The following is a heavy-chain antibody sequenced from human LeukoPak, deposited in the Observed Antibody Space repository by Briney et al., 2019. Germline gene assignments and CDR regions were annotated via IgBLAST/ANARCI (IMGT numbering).Heavy chain of an antibody. J-gene: IGHJ4*02. CDR1: GFTFSSYA. V-gene: IGHV3-23*01. Sequence: GGSLRLSCAASGFTFSSYAMNWVRQAPGKGLEWVSGISGSGSNTYYADSVMGRFTISRDNSKNTLYLQRNSLRAEDTAVYYCAKDVLSGTYYYFDQWGQGTLVTVSS. D-gene: IGHD1-26*01. CDR3: AKDVLSGTYYYFDQ. CDR2: ISGSGSNT.